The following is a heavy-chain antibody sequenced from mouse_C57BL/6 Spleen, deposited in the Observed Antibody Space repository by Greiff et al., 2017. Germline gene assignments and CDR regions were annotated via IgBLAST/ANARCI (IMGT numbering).Heavy chain of an antibody. Sequence: VQLQQSGPELVKPGASVKISCKASGYAFSSSWMNWVKQRPGKGLEWIGRIYPGDGDTNYNGKFKGKDTLTADKSSSTAYMQLSSLTYADSAVYFCARYYYGSSYFDYWGQGTTLTVSS. CDR3: ARYYYGSSYFDY. CDR1: GYAFSSSW. CDR2: IYPGDGDT. V-gene: IGHV1-82*01. D-gene: IGHD1-1*01. J-gene: IGHJ2*01.